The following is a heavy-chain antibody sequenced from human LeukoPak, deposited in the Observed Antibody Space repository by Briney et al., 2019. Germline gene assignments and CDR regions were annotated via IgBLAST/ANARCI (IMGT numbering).Heavy chain of an antibody. Sequence: GGSLRLSCAASGFTFSSYSMNWVRQAPGKGLEWVSSISSSSSYIYYADSVKGRFTISRDNAKNSLYLQMNSLRAEDTAVYYCARDEGTVTNLFDYWGQGTLVTVSS. V-gene: IGHV3-21*01. CDR1: GFTFSSYS. D-gene: IGHD4-17*01. CDR3: ARDEGTVTNLFDY. CDR2: ISSSSSYI. J-gene: IGHJ4*02.